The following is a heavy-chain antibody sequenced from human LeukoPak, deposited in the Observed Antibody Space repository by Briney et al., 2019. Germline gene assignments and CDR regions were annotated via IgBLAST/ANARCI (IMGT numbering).Heavy chain of an antibody. CDR1: GYTFTGYY. D-gene: IGHD3-3*01. CDR2: INPNSGGT. Sequence: ASVKVSCTASGYTFTGYYMHWVRQAPGQGLEWMGRINPNSGGTNYAQKFQGRVTMTRDTSISTAYMELSRLRSDDTAVYYCARVRARFLEWLLPYWGQGTLVTVSS. J-gene: IGHJ4*02. CDR3: ARVRARFLEWLLPY. V-gene: IGHV1-2*06.